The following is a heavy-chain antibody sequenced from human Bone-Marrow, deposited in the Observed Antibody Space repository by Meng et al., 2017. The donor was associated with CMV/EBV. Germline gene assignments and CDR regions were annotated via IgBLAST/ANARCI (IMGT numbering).Heavy chain of an antibody. D-gene: IGHD6-19*01. J-gene: IGHJ4*02. Sequence: ASVKVSCKASGYTFTGYYMHWVRQAPGQGLEWMGWINPNSGGTNYTQKFQGRVTMTRDTSISTAYMELSRLRSDDTAVYYWARVSHSSSGWRGPFDYWGQGTLVTVSS. V-gene: IGHV1-2*02. CDR1: GYTFTGYY. CDR3: ARVSHSSSGWRGPFDY. CDR2: INPNSGGT.